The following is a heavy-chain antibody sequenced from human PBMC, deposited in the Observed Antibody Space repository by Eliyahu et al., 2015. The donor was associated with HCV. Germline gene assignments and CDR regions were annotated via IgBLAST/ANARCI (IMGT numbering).Heavy chain of an antibody. J-gene: IGHJ5*02. CDR3: ARHPPAPGRRLGFDP. Sequence: QVQLQQWGAGLLKPSETLSLTCAVYGGSFSGYYWSWIRQPPGKGLEWIGEINHIGSTNYNPSLKTRVTISVDTSKNQFSLKLSSMTAADTAVYYCARHPPAPGRRLGFDPWGQGTLVTVSS. V-gene: IGHV4-34*01. CDR2: INHIGST. CDR1: GGSFSGYY. D-gene: IGHD3-16*01.